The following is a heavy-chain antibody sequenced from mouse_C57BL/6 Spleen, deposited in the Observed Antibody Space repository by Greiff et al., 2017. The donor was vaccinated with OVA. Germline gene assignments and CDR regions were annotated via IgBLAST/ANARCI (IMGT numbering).Heavy chain of an antibody. CDR3: AAPYYYGSSYWFAY. V-gene: IGHV1-39*01. J-gene: IGHJ3*01. CDR1: GYSFTDYN. Sequence: EVQLQQSGPELVKPGASVKISCKASGYSFTDYNMNWVKQSNGKSLEWIGVINPNYGTTSYNQKFKGKATLTVDQSSSTAYMQLNSLTSEDSAVYYCAAPYYYGSSYWFAYWGQGTLVTVSA. CDR2: INPNYGTT. D-gene: IGHD1-1*01.